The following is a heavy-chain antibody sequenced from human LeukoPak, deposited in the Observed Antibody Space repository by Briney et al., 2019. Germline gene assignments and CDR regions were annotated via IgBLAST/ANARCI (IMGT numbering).Heavy chain of an antibody. J-gene: IGHJ4*02. V-gene: IGHV3-23*01. CDR3: AKDWGRYSSSWYYFDY. CDR1: GFTFSSYA. Sequence: GGSLRLSCAASGFTFSSYAMSWVRQAPGKGLEWVSAISGSGGSTYYADSVKGRFTISRDNSKNTLYLQMNSLRADDTAVYYCAKDWGRYSSSWYYFDYWGQGTLVTVSS. D-gene: IGHD6-13*01. CDR2: ISGSGGST.